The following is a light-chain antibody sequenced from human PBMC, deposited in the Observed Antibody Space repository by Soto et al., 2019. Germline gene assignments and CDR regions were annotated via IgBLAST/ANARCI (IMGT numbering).Light chain of an antibody. V-gene: IGKV1-5*01. CDR3: QQYNSYSPT. J-gene: IGKJ1*01. Sequence: DIQMTQSPSTLSASVGDRVTITCRASQSISSWLAWYQQKPGKAPKLLIYDASSLESGVPSRFSGSGSGTEFTLHISSLQPDDFATYYCQQYNSYSPTFGQGNKVEIQ. CDR1: QSISSW. CDR2: DAS.